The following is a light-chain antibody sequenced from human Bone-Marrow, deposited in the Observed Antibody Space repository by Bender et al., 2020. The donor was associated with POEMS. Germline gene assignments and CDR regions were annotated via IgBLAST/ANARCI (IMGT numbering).Light chain of an antibody. J-gene: IGLJ1*01. CDR2: EVS. CDR3: CSYAGTYIFYV. Sequence: QSALAQPASVSGSPGQSITISCTGTSSDVGGYNYVSWYQHHPGKAPKLMIYEVSNRPSGVPDRFSGSKSANTASLTISGLQPEDEADYYCCSYAGTYIFYVFGTGTTVTVL. V-gene: IGLV2-11*01. CDR1: SSDVGGYNY.